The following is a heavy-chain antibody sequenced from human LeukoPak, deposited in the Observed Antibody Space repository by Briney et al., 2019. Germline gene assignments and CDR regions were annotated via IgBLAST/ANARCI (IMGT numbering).Heavy chain of an antibody. D-gene: IGHD6-13*01. CDR1: GFTFSSYS. J-gene: IGHJ4*02. Sequence: GGSLRLSCAASGFTFSSYSMNWVRQAPGKGLEWVSSISSSSSYIYYADSVKGRFTISRDNAKNSLYLQMNSLRAEDTAVYYCAREGYSSSWPRVGERRYFDYWGQGTLVTVSS. CDR3: AREGYSSSWPRVGERRYFDY. CDR2: ISSSSSYI. V-gene: IGHV3-21*01.